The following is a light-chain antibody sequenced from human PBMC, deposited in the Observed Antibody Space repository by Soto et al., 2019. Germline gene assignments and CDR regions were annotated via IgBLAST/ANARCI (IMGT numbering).Light chain of an antibody. J-gene: IGKJ4*01. Sequence: GDRVTVTCRASQPVITSLAWYQHKPGEAPKLLIYDASILQTGVPSRFSGYASGTEFTLTITSVQPDDFATYYCQQLNNYPLTFGGGTKVDIK. CDR2: DAS. V-gene: IGKV1-5*01. CDR3: QQLNNYPLT. CDR1: QPVITS.